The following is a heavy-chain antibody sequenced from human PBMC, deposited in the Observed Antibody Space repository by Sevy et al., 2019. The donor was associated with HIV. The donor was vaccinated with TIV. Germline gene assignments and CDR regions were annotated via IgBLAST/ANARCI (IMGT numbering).Heavy chain of an antibody. V-gene: IGHV3-48*02. CDR3: AREGGYCSSTSCYGPVRYYYDMDV. Sequence: GGSLRLSCAASGFTFSSYSMNWVRQAPGKGLEWVSYISSSSSTIYYADSVKGRFTISRDNAKNSLYLQMNSLRDEDTAVYYCAREGGYCSSTSCYGPVRYYYDMDVWGQGTTVTVSS. CDR2: ISSSSSTI. CDR1: GFTFSSYS. D-gene: IGHD2-2*01. J-gene: IGHJ6*02.